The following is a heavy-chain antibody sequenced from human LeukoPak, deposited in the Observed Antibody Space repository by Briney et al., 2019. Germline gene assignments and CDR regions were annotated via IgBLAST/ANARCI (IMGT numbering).Heavy chain of an antibody. J-gene: IGHJ6*02. CDR3: ARDKSVLCSGGSCYPYGMDV. CDR1: GGSISSYY. V-gene: IGHV4-59*01. Sequence: SETLSLTCTVSGGSISSYYWSWIRQPPGKGLEWIGYIYYSGSTNYNPSLKSRVTISVDTSKNQFSLKLSSVTAADTAVYYCARDKSVLCSGGSCYPYGMDVWGQGTTVTVSS. D-gene: IGHD2-15*01. CDR2: IYYSGST.